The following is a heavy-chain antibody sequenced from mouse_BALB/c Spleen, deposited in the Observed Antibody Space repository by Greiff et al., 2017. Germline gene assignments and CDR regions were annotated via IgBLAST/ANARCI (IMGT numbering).Heavy chain of an antibody. Sequence: QVQLQQPGAELVKPGAPVKLSCKASGYTFTSYWMNWVKQRPGRGLEWIGRIDPSDSETHYNQKFKDKATLTVDKSSSTAYIQLSSLTSEDSAVYYCARGGYYGYYYAMDYWGQGTSVTVSS. CDR1: GYTFTSYW. CDR2: IDPSDSET. J-gene: IGHJ4*01. V-gene: IGHV1-69*02. CDR3: ARGGYYGYYYAMDY. D-gene: IGHD1-2*01.